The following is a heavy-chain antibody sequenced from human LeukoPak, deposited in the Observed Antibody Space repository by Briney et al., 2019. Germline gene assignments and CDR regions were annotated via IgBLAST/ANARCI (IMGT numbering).Heavy chain of an antibody. D-gene: IGHD2-15*01. CDR1: GFIFSSYG. CDR3: ANRGIVVVATVAFDI. CDR2: ISGSGGST. J-gene: IGHJ3*02. Sequence: PGGSLRLSCAASGFIFSSYGMSWVRQAPGKGLEWASAISGSGGSTYYADSVKGRFTISRDNSKNTLYLQMNSLRAEDTAVYYCANRGIVVVATVAFDIWGQGTMVTVSS. V-gene: IGHV3-23*01.